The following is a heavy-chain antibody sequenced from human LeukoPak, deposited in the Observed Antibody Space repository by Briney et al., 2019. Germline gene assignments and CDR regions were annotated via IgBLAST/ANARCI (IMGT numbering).Heavy chain of an antibody. CDR3: ARDCSSTSCYMGSAFDI. CDR1: GFTFSSYG. CDR2: ISYDGSNK. J-gene: IGHJ3*02. Sequence: GGSLRLSCAASGFTFSSYGMHWVRQAPGKGLEWVAVISYDGSNKHYADSVKGRFTISRDNSKNKLYLQMNSLRAEDTAVYYCARDCSSTSCYMGSAFDIWGQGTMVTVSS. D-gene: IGHD2-2*02. V-gene: IGHV3-30*03.